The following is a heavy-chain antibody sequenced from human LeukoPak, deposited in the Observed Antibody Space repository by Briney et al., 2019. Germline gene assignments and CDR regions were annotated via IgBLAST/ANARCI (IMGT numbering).Heavy chain of an antibody. V-gene: IGHV4-59*08. CDR3: ARQTSTGTFDY. D-gene: IGHD1-14*01. J-gene: IGHJ4*02. CDR1: SGSISSYY. CDR2: IYYTGST. Sequence: SETLSLTCTVSSGSISSYYWSWIRQPPGKGLEYIGYIYYTGSTNYNPSLMSGVSISLDTSKNQFSLKLSSVTAADTFVYYCARQTSTGTFDYWGQGTLVTVSS.